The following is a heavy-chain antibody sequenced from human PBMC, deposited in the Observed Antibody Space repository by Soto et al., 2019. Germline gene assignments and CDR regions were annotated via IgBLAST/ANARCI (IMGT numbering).Heavy chain of an antibody. Sequence: SETLSLTCAVYGGSFSGYYWSWIRHPPGKGLEWIGEINHSGSTNYNPSLKSRVTISVDTSKNQFSLKLSSVTAADTAVYYCASGGLSSSSAYWGQGTLVTVSS. CDR2: INHSGST. J-gene: IGHJ4*02. CDR3: ASGGLSSSSAY. V-gene: IGHV4-34*01. CDR1: GGSFSGYY. D-gene: IGHD6-6*01.